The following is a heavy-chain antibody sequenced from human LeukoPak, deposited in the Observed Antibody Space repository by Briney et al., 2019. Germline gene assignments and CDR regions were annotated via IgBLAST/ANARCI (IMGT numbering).Heavy chain of an antibody. CDR1: GGSFSGYY. D-gene: IGHD5-18*01. CDR2: INHSGST. CDR3: ASTDGYSYPYYGMDV. J-gene: IGHJ6*02. V-gene: IGHV4-34*01. Sequence: PSETLSLTCAVYGGSFSGYYWSWIRQPPGKGLEWIGEINHSGSTNYNPPLKSRVTISVDTSKNQFSLKLSSVTAADTAVYYCASTDGYSYPYYGMDVWGQGTTVTVSS.